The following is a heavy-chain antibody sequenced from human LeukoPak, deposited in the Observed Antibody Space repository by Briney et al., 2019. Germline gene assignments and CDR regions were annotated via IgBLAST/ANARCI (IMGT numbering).Heavy chain of an antibody. CDR1: GGSFSGNY. J-gene: IGHJ4*02. CDR3: ARGVTKLDY. CDR2: INHSGST. D-gene: IGHD4-11*01. V-gene: IGHV4-34*01. Sequence: SETLSLTCAVYGGSFSGNYWSWIRQPPGKGLEWIGEINHSGSTNYNPSLKSRVTISVDTSKNQFSLKLSSVTAADTAVYYCARGVTKLDYWGQGTLVTVSS.